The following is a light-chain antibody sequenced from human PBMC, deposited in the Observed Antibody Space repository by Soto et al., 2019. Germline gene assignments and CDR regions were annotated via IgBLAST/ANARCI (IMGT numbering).Light chain of an antibody. CDR2: GAS. CDR1: QSISSSY. J-gene: IGKJ1*01. CDR3: QQSGSSGT. Sequence: ERVMNQSPGTLSLYPGQRATLSCRASQSISSSYLAWYQQRPGQAPRLLIYGASSRATGIPDRFSGSGSGTEFTLTISRLEPEDFAVYYCQQSGSSGTFGQGTKVDI. V-gene: IGKV3-20*01.